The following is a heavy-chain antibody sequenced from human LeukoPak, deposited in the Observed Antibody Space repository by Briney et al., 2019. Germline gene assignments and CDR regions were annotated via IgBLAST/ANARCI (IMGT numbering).Heavy chain of an antibody. V-gene: IGHV1-69*05. Sequence: ASVKVSCKASGGTFSSYATSWLRQAPAQGLEWVGGIIPIFGTANYAQKFQGRVTITTDESTSTAYMELSSLRSEDTAVYYCARAYYDSSGYYRPLRNYYYYYYMDVWGKGTTVTVSS. CDR1: GGTFSSYA. CDR2: IIPIFGTA. D-gene: IGHD3-22*01. J-gene: IGHJ6*03. CDR3: ARAYYDSSGYYRPLRNYYYYYYMDV.